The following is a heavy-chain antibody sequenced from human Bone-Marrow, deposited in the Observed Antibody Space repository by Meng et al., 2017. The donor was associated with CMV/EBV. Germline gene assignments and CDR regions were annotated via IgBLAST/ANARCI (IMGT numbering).Heavy chain of an antibody. CDR1: GFTFSDYY. CDR3: ARVLYSGSYSDY. Sequence: GESLKISCAASGFTFSDYYMSWIRQAPGKGREWVSYISSSGSIIYYADSVKGRFTISRDNAKNSLYLQMNSLRAEDTAVYYCARVLYSGSYSDYWGQGTLVTVSS. V-gene: IGHV3-11*01. J-gene: IGHJ4*02. D-gene: IGHD1-26*01. CDR2: ISSSGSII.